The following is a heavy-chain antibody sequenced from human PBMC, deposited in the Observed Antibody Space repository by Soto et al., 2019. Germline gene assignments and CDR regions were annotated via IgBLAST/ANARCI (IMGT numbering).Heavy chain of an antibody. CDR2: VYNDGST. D-gene: IGHD2-2*01. J-gene: IGHJ5*02. CDR3: ARGGISRIYQLPPFDP. CDR1: GGSISSSTYY. V-gene: IGHV4-39*02. Sequence: QLQLQESGPGLVKPSETLSLTCIVSGGSISSSTYYWGWIRQPPGKGLEWIGSVYNDGSTHYNPSLKSRVTISVDTSMNHFSLRLSSVTAADTALYYCARGGISRIYQLPPFDPWGQGTLVTVSS.